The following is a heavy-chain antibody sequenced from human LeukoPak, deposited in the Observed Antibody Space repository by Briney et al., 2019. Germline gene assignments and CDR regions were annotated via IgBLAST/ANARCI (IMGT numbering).Heavy chain of an antibody. CDR1: GGSISNYY. V-gene: IGHV4-39*07. J-gene: IGHJ4*02. CDR3: ARDVVGAAGPFNY. Sequence: SETLSLTCTVSGGSISNYYWGWIRQPPGKGLEWIGTIYYTGTTYYNPSLKSRVTISVDTSKNQFSLKLNSVTAADTAVYYCARDVVGAAGPFNYWGQGILVTVSS. CDR2: IYYTGTT. D-gene: IGHD6-13*01.